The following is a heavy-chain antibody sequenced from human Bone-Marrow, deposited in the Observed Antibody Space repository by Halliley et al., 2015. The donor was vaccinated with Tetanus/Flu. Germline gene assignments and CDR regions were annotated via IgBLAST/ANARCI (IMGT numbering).Heavy chain of an antibody. Sequence: QLVQSGAEVRKPGESLKISCKASGYNFTTYWIGWVRQMPGKGLEWMGIIYPGDSDTRYSPSFQGQVSISVDTSVTTAYLQLSSLRASDPAIYYCARHVIEGINHGGVDPWGQGTLVTVSS. CDR3: ARHVIEGINHGGVDP. J-gene: IGHJ5*02. CDR2: IYPGDSDT. V-gene: IGHV5-51*01. D-gene: IGHD1-26*01. CDR1: GYNFTTYW.